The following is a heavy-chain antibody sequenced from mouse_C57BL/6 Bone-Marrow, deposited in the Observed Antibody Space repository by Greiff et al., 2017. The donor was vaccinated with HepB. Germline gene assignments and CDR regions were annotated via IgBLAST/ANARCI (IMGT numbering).Heavy chain of an antibody. D-gene: IGHD2-2*01. CDR3: ARRGVTTYYALDC. CDR1: GYTFTSYW. Sequence: VQLQQPGAELVLPGASVKLSCKASGYTFTSYWMHWVKQRPGQGLEWIGEIDPSDSYTNYNQKFKGKSTLTVDKSSSTAYMQLSSLTSEDSAVYYCARRGVTTYYALDCWGQGTSVTVAS. J-gene: IGHJ4*01. CDR2: IDPSDSYT. V-gene: IGHV1-69*01.